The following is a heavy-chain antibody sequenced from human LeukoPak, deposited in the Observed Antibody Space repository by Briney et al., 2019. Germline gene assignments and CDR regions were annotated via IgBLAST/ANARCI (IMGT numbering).Heavy chain of an antibody. Sequence: PGGSLRLSCAASGFTVSSNYMSWVRQAPGKGLEWVSVIYSGGSTYYADFVKGRFTISRDNSKNTLYLQMNSLRAEDTAVYYCARDRWSNYYDSSGYYLDNYYYYGMDVWGQGTTVTVSS. V-gene: IGHV3-66*01. D-gene: IGHD3-22*01. CDR1: GFTVSSNY. J-gene: IGHJ6*02. CDR3: ARDRWSNYYDSSGYYLDNYYYYGMDV. CDR2: IYSGGST.